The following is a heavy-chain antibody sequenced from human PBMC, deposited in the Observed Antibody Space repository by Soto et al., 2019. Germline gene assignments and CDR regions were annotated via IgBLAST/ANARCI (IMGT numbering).Heavy chain of an antibody. D-gene: IGHD3-3*01. V-gene: IGHV4-31*03. Sequence: PSETLSLTCTVSVGSISNGGYYWTWIRQHPGKGLEWIGYIYYSGSTYYNPSLKSRVTISVDTSKNQFSLKLTSVTAADTAVYYCARDVTDFWSGHEGMDVWGQGTTVTVS. CDR1: VGSISNGGYY. CDR2: IYYSGST. CDR3: ARDVTDFWSGHEGMDV. J-gene: IGHJ6*02.